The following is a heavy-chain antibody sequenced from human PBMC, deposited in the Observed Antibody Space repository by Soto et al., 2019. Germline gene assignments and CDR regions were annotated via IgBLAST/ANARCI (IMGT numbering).Heavy chain of an antibody. CDR3: ANEKRGVWYRRIVATISSNWFDP. CDR1: GFTFSSYA. Sequence: PGGSLRLSCAASGFTFSSYAMSWVRQAPGKGLEWVSALSGSGGSTYYADSVKGRFTISRDNSKNTLYLQMNSLRAEDTAVYYCANEKRGVWYRRIVATISSNWFDPWGQGTLVTVSS. J-gene: IGHJ5*02. V-gene: IGHV3-23*01. CDR2: LSGSGGST. D-gene: IGHD5-12*01.